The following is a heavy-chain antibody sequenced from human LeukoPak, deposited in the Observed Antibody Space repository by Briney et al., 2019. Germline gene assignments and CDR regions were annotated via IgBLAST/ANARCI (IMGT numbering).Heavy chain of an antibody. CDR3: ARGGYYDSSGFHTKDY. Sequence: GASVKVSCKASGYTFTSYYMHWVRQAPGQGLEWMGIINPSGGSTSYAQKFQGRVTMTRDTSTSTVYMELSSLRSEDTAVYYCARGGYYDSSGFHTKDYWGQGTLVTVSS. D-gene: IGHD3-22*01. CDR1: GYTFTSYY. CDR2: INPSGGST. J-gene: IGHJ4*02. V-gene: IGHV1-46*01.